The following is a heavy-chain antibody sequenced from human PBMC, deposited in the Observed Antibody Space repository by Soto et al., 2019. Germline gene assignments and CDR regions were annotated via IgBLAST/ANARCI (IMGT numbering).Heavy chain of an antibody. CDR3: AKDSSLYYYDSSGYYGY. J-gene: IGHJ4*02. D-gene: IGHD3-22*01. Sequence: PGGSLRLSCAASGFTFSSYAMSWVRQAPGKGLEWASAISGSGGSTYYADSVKGRFTISRDNSKNTLYLQMNSLRAEDTAVYYCAKDSSLYYYDSSGYYGYWGQGTLVTVSS. CDR2: ISGSGGST. V-gene: IGHV3-23*01. CDR1: GFTFSSYA.